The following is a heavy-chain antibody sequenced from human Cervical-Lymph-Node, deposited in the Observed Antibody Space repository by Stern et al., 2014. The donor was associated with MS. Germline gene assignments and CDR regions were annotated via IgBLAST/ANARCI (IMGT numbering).Heavy chain of an antibody. Sequence: ESGPALVKPTQTLTLTCTLSGFSLSSSGMCVSWIRQPPGKALEWLDLIGWDDDKFYSTSLKPRLSISKDTSKNQVVLTMADMDPEDTATYYCTRLNYYDSSAYGTFDYWGQGTLVTVSS. CDR2: IGWDDDK. J-gene: IGHJ4*02. D-gene: IGHD3-22*01. V-gene: IGHV2-70*01. CDR3: TRLNYYDSSAYGTFDY. CDR1: GFSLSSSGMC.